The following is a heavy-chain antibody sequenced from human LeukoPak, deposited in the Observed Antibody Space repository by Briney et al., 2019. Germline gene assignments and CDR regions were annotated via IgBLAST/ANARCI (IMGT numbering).Heavy chain of an antibody. D-gene: IGHD3-3*01. CDR2: VSSDGSIT. V-gene: IGHV3-74*01. Sequence: GGSLRLSCVASGFTFSNYWMHWVRQAPGKGLVWVSRVSSDGSITDYTDSVKGRFTISRDNAKNTLYLQMNSLRAEDTAMYYCVRAVGGNDGRTFGYWAQGTLVTVSS. CDR3: VRAVGGNDGRTFGY. CDR1: GFTFSNYW. J-gene: IGHJ4*02.